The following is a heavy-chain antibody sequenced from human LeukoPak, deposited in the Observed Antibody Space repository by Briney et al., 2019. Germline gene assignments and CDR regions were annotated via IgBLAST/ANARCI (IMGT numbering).Heavy chain of an antibody. CDR3: AREGRSSSLDY. V-gene: IGHV1-8*01. J-gene: IGHJ4*02. D-gene: IGHD6-6*01. Sequence: ASVTVSCKTSGYTFSNNDFNWVRQPPGQGLEWMGWMNPNSGATGYAQKFQGRVTMTRDTSISTAYMELSSLRSEDTAVYYCAREGRSSSLDYWGQGTLVTVSS. CDR1: GYTFSNND. CDR2: MNPNSGAT.